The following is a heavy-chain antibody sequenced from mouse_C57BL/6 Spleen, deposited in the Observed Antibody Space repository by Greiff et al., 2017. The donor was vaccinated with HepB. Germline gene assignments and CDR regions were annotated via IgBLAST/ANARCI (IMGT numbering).Heavy chain of an antibody. J-gene: IGHJ2*01. Sequence: VQLQQSGAELARPGASVKMSCKASGYTFTSYTMHWVKQRPGQGLEWIGYINPSSGYTKYNQKFKDKATLTADKSSSTAYMQLSSLTSEASAVYYCARSSNYVGDYWGQGTTLTVSS. CDR1: GYTFTSYT. V-gene: IGHV1-4*01. CDR2: INPSSGYT. D-gene: IGHD2-5*01. CDR3: ARSSNYVGDY.